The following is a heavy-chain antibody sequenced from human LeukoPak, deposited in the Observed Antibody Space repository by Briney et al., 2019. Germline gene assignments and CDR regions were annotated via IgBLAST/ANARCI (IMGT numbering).Heavy chain of an antibody. CDR3: ARDLIVVVPAAISYYGMDV. J-gene: IGHJ6*02. D-gene: IGHD2-2*01. V-gene: IGHV6-1*01. CDR1: GDSVSSNSAA. Sequence: SQTLSLTCAISGDSVSSNSAAWNWIRQSPSSGLEWLGRTYYRSKWYNDYAVSVKSRITINPDTSKNQFSLQLNSVTPEDTAVYYCARDLIVVVPAAISYYGMDVWGQGTTVTVSS. CDR2: TYYRSKWYN.